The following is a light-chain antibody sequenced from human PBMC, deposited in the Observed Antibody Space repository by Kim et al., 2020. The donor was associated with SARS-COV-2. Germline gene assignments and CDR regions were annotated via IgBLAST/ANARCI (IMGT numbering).Light chain of an antibody. Sequence: QSALTQPASVSGSPGQTVTISCTGTSSDVGAYNLVSWYQQHPGKAPKFMIHDGSQRPSGVSNRFSGSKSGNTASLTISGLQAEDEADYYCTSYTRSNTWVFGGGTKVTVL. CDR2: DGS. V-gene: IGLV2-14*03. CDR3: TSYTRSNTWV. CDR1: SSDVGAYNL. J-gene: IGLJ3*02.